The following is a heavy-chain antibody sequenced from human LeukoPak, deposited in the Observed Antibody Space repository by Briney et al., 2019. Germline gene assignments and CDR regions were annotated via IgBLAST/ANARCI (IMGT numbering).Heavy chain of an antibody. CDR1: GFTFSSYE. D-gene: IGHD3-16*01. J-gene: IGHJ3*02. CDR2: ISSSSSYI. V-gene: IGHV3-21*01. Sequence: PGGSLRLSCAASGFTFSSYEMNWVRQAPGRGLEWVSSISSSSSYIYYADSVKGRFTISRDNAKNSLYLQMNSLRAEDTAVYYCARQGGNDAFDIWGQGTMVTVSS. CDR3: ARQGGNDAFDI.